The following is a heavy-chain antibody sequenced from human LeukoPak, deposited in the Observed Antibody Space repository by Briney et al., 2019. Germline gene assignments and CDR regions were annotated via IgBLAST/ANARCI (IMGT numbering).Heavy chain of an antibody. D-gene: IGHD3-10*01. CDR3: AKGASGLRGLLDV. CDR1: GFTFSSYG. CDR2: ISYDGSNK. Sequence: GGSLRLSCAASGFTFSSYGMHWVRQAPGKGLEWVAVISYDGSNKYYADSVKGRFTISRDNSKNTLYLQMNSLRAEDTAVYYCAKGASGLRGLLDVWGQGTTVTVSS. J-gene: IGHJ6*02. V-gene: IGHV3-30*18.